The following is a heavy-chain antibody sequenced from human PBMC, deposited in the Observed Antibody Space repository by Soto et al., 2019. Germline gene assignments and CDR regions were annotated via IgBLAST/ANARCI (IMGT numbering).Heavy chain of an antibody. CDR3: ARESNYYYDSSGYTYFDY. J-gene: IGHJ4*02. Sequence: SVKVSCKASGGTFSGCAISWVRQAPGQGLEWMGGIIPIFGTANYAQKFQGRVTITADESTSTAYMELSSLRSEDTAVYYCARESNYYYDSSGYTYFDYWGQGTLVTVSS. V-gene: IGHV1-69*13. CDR1: GGTFSGCA. D-gene: IGHD3-22*01. CDR2: IIPIFGTA.